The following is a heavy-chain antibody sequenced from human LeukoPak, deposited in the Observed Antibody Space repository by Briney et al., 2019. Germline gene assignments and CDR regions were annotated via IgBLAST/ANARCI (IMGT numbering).Heavy chain of an antibody. J-gene: IGHJ3*02. D-gene: IGHD5-24*01. CDR2: IYSGGST. CDR3: ARGRERWLQSAPPGAFDI. CDR1: GFTVSSNY. V-gene: IGHV3-66*01. Sequence: PGGSLRLSCAASGFTVSSNYMSWVRQAPGKGLEWVSVIYSGGSTYYADSVKGRFTISRDNSKNTLYLQMNSLRAEDTAVYYCARGRERWLQSAPPGAFDIWGQGTMVTVSS.